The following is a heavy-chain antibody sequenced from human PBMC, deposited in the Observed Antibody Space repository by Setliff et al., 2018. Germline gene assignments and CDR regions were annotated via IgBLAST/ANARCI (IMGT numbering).Heavy chain of an antibody. D-gene: IGHD6-13*01. CDR1: GGSISSYY. CDR3: ARAGGGSSFTAYYYYYYMDV. CDR2: IYTSGST. Sequence: SETLSLTCTVPGGSISSYYWSWIRQPAGKGLEWIGRIYTSGSTNYNPSLKSRVTMSVDTSKNQFSLKLSSVTAADTAVYYCARAGGGSSFTAYYYYYYMDVWGKGTTVTVSS. J-gene: IGHJ6*03. V-gene: IGHV4-4*07.